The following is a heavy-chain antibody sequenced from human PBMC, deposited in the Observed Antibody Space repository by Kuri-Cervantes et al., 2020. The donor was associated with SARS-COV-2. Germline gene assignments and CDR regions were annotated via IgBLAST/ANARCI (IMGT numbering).Heavy chain of an antibody. CDR2: IKQDGGEK. J-gene: IGHJ2*01. V-gene: IGHV3-7*01. CDR3: ARRFHQYQLPHWYFDL. D-gene: IGHD2-2*01. CDR1: GFTFSSYW. Sequence: GGSLRLSCAASGFTFSSYWMSWVRQAPGKGLEWVANIKQDGGEKYYADSVKGRFTISRDNAKDSLYLQMNSPRAEDTAVYYCARRFHQYQLPHWYFDLWGRGTLVTVSS.